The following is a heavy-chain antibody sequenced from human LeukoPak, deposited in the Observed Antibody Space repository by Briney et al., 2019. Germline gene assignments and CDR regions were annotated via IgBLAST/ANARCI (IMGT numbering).Heavy chain of an antibody. CDR1: GYTFTSYA. D-gene: IGHD6-19*01. J-gene: IGHJ6*02. CDR2: INTNTGNP. Sequence: ASVKVSCKASGYTFTSYAMNWVRQAPGQRLEWMGWINTNTGNPTYAQGFTGRFVFSLDTSVSTAYLQISSLKAEDTAVYYCARAGYSSGWQAYYYYYGMDVWGQGTTVTVSS. CDR3: ARAGYSSGWQAYYYYYGMDV. V-gene: IGHV7-4-1*02.